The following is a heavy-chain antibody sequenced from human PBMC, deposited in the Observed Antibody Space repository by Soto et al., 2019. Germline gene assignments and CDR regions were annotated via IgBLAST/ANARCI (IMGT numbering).Heavy chain of an antibody. CDR1: GGPFSNDI. CDR3: ARDSAIGSTFSGYDAIDY. D-gene: IGHD5-12*01. V-gene: IGHV1-69*08. CDR2: IIPPLNIA. Sequence: QVQLVQSGAEVKKPGSSVKVSCKASGGPFSNDIITWVRQAPGQGLEWMGRIIPPLNIANYARKFQGRVTITADRSTGTAYMELNSLRSEDTAVSYCARDSAIGSTFSGYDAIDYWGQGTLVTVSS. J-gene: IGHJ4*02.